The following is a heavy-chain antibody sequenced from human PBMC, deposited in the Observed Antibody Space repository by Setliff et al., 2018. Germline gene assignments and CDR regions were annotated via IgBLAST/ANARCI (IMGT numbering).Heavy chain of an antibody. J-gene: IGHJ4*02. CDR1: GYSFTSYW. CDR3: ARESYDSSGYIYYFDY. Sequence: LGESLKISCKGSGYSFTSYWIGWVRQMPGKGLEWTGIIYPGDSDTRYSPSFQGQVTISADKSISTAYLQWSSLKASDTAMYYCARESYDSSGYIYYFDYWGQGTLVTVSS. CDR2: IYPGDSDT. V-gene: IGHV5-51*01. D-gene: IGHD3-22*01.